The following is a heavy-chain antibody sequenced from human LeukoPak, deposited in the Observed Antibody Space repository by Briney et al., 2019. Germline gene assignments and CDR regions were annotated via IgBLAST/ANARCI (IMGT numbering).Heavy chain of an antibody. CDR1: GFTFSNYA. Sequence: GSLRLSCSASGFTFSNYAVHWVRQAPGRGLEYVSGISTDGTSTYYADSVKGRFTISRDNSKNTLSLQMNSLRAEDTAVYYCAKGLNGYGSGSYSHLDAFDIWGQGTLVTVSS. J-gene: IGHJ3*02. CDR3: AKGLNGYGSGSYSHLDAFDI. V-gene: IGHV3-64*04. CDR2: ISTDGTST. D-gene: IGHD3-10*01.